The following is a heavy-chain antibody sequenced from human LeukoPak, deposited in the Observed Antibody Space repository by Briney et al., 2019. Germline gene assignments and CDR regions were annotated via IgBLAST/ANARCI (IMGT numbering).Heavy chain of an antibody. D-gene: IGHD6-13*01. CDR1: GYTFTTYY. J-gene: IGHJ4*02. CDR2: INPSGGST. CDR3: ASASQYSSSWYEYGY. V-gene: IGHV1-46*01. Sequence: ASVKVSCKASGYTFTTYYMHWVRQAPGQGLEWMGIINPSGGSTTYAQKFQGRVTMTRDMSTSTVYMELSSLRSEDTAVYYCASASQYSSSWYEYGYWGQGTLVTVSS.